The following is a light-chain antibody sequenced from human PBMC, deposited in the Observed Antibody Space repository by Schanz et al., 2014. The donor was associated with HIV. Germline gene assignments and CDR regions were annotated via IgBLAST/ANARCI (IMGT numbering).Light chain of an antibody. CDR3: LQDYDYRWA. J-gene: IGKJ1*01. V-gene: IGKV1-6*01. CDR2: AAS. CDR1: QDIRYD. Sequence: IHMTQSPSSLSASVGDRVTITCRASQDIRYDLGWYQQKPGKAPKLLIYAASSLQSGVPSRFSGSGYGTDFTLTISSLQPEDFATYYCLQDYDYRWAFGQGTKVEIK.